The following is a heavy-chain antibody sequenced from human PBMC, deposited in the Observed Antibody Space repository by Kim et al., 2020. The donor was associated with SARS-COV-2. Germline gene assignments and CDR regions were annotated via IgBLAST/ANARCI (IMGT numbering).Heavy chain of an antibody. CDR1: GGTFSSYA. J-gene: IGHJ5*02. CDR2: IIPIFGTA. D-gene: IGHD3-10*01. Sequence: SVKVSCKASGGTFSSYAISWVRQAPGQGLEWMGGIIPIFGTANYAQKFQGRVTITADESTSTAYMELSSLGSEDTAVYYCARESITMVQGVIFKWFDPWGQGTLVTVSS. V-gene: IGHV1-69*13. CDR3: ARESITMVQGVIFKWFDP.